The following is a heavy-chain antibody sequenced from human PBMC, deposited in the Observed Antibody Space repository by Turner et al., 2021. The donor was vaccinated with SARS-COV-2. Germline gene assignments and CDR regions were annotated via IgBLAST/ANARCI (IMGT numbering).Heavy chain of an antibody. CDR1: GGSISSSSYF. V-gene: IGHV4-39*01. J-gene: IGHJ4*02. CDR3: ARQAAGQGLDY. Sequence: QVQLQESGPGLVNHSETLSLTCTVSGGSISSSSYFWGWIRQPPTKELEGIGSIYYSGTTYYNPSLQSRVALSIDTSKNQFSLNLTSVTAADTDLFYCARQAAGQGLDYWGRGILVTVSS. D-gene: IGHD3-10*01. CDR2: IYYSGTT.